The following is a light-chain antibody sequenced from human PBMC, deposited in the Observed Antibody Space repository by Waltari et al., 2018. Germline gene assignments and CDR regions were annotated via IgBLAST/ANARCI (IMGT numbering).Light chain of an antibody. V-gene: IGLV2-8*01. CDR1: FRDIGSTNF. J-gene: IGLJ1*01. Sequence: QSALTQPPSPSRSPGHSAPISCTGTFRDIGSTNFVSRYQQRPGKAPKLIIYEVNKRPSGVPDRFSGSKSGNTASLAVSGLQAEDEADYYCSSDAGSDYPYVFGTGTKVTVL. CDR3: SSDAGSDYPYV. CDR2: EVN.